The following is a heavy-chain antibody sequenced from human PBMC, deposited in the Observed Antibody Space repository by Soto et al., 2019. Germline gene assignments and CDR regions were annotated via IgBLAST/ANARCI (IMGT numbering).Heavy chain of an antibody. Sequence: ASVKVSCKASGGTFSSYAISWVRQAPGQGLEWMGGIIPIFGTANYAQKFQGRVTITADESTSTAYMELSSLRSEDTAVYYCARGPRRGFWSGYYTGKTYYYYGMDVWGQGTTVTSP. CDR3: ARGPRRGFWSGYYTGKTYYYYGMDV. J-gene: IGHJ6*02. CDR1: GGTFSSYA. D-gene: IGHD3-3*01. CDR2: IIPIFGTA. V-gene: IGHV1-69*13.